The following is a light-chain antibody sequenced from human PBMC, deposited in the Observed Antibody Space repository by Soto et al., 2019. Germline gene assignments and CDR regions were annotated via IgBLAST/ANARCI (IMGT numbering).Light chain of an antibody. J-gene: IGLJ2*01. Sequence: QSALTQPVSVSGSPGQSITISCTGTSSDVGGYNYVSWYQQHPGKAPKLMIYEVSNRPSGVSNRFSGSKSGNTASLTISGLQAEDEADYYCSSFTSSTTLVLFGGGTKLTVL. V-gene: IGLV2-14*01. CDR2: EVS. CDR1: SSDVGGYNY. CDR3: SSFTSSTTLVL.